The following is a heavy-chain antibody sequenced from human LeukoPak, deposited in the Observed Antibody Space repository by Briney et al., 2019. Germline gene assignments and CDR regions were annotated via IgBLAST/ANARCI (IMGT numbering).Heavy chain of an antibody. D-gene: IGHD3-3*01. Sequence: ASVKVSCEASGYTFTNYGLTWVRQAPGQGLEWMGWITAYNGNTNYAQKLQGRVTMTTDTSTSTAYMELRSLRSDDTAVYYCAREEWGPQGINYYYGMDVWGQGTTVTVSS. CDR1: GYTFTNYG. V-gene: IGHV1-18*01. CDR2: ITAYNGNT. CDR3: AREEWGPQGINYYYGMDV. J-gene: IGHJ6*02.